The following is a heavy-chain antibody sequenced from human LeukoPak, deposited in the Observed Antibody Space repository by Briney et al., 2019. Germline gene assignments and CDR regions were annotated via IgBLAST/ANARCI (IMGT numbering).Heavy chain of an antibody. CDR1: RFTFSNYW. CDR3: ATDHLRVGATGASDT. J-gene: IGHJ3*02. CDR2: IKQDGGEK. Sequence: GGSLRLSCAASRFTFSNYWMSWVRQAPGKGPEWVANIKQDGGEKYYVDSVKGRFTISRDNTKNSLYLQMNSLRAEDTAVYYCATDHLRVGATGASDTWGQGTMVTVSS. V-gene: IGHV3-7*05. D-gene: IGHD1-26*01.